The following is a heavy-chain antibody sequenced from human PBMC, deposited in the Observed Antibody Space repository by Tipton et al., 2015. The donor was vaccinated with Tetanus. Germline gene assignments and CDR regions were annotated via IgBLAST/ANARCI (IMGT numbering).Heavy chain of an antibody. CDR3: ARARWQSGGPYCFDY. D-gene: IGHD1-26*01. Sequence: QLVQSGAELKKPGASVKVSCKASGYSFTNYGFSWVRQAPGQGLEWMGWISAYSGNTKYPQKLQGRVTMTTDTSTSTAYMELRSLRSDDTAVYYCARARWQSGGPYCFDYWGQGIMVTVSS. V-gene: IGHV1-18*01. J-gene: IGHJ4*02. CDR1: GYSFTNYG. CDR2: ISAYSGNT.